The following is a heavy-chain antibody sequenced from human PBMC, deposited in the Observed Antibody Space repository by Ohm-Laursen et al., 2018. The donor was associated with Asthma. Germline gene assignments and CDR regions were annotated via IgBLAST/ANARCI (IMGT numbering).Heavy chain of an antibody. CDR2: RSYSGPT. Sequence: SDTLSLTCTVSGASISSSSYYWGWVRQPPGKGLEWIGSRSYSGPTYPTPSFKSRVTISVDSSKNQFSLNLSSVTAADTAVYFCARRNRDRSGYYYVDYWGQGTLVTVSS. D-gene: IGHD3-22*01. V-gene: IGHV4-39*01. J-gene: IGHJ4*02. CDR1: GASISSSSYY. CDR3: ARRNRDRSGYYYVDY.